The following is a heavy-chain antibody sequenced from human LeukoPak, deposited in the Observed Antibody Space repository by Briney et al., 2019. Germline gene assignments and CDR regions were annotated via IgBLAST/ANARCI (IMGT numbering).Heavy chain of an antibody. J-gene: IGHJ4*02. V-gene: IGHV4-4*02. Sequence: KPSGTLSLTCAVSGGSISSSNWWSWVRQPPGKGLEWIGEIYHSGSTNYNPSLKSRVTISVDKSKNQFSLKLNSVTAADTAVYYCARGERYDYDFWSGYSDWGQGTLVTASS. D-gene: IGHD3-3*01. CDR1: GGSISSSNW. CDR3: ARGERYDYDFWSGYSD. CDR2: IYHSGST.